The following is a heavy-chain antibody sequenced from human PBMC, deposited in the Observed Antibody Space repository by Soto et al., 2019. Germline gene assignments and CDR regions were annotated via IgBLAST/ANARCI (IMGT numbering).Heavy chain of an antibody. V-gene: IGHV1-69*12. D-gene: IGHD6-19*01. J-gene: IGHJ6*02. CDR3: ARAGTKAVAGDYYYGMDV. Sequence: QVQLVQSGAEVKKPGSSVKVSCKASGGTFSSYAISWVRQAPGQGLEWMGGIIPIFGTENYAQKFQGRFTITADESTSTAYMDLSSQRSEETAVYYCARAGTKAVAGDYYYGMDVWGQGTTVTVSS. CDR1: GGTFSSYA. CDR2: IIPIFGTE.